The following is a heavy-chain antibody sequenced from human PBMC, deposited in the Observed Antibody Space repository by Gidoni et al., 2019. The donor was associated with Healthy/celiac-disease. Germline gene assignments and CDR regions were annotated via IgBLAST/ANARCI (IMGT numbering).Heavy chain of an antibody. CDR1: GFTFSSYG. CDR2: INEDGNKK. V-gene: IGHV3-7*04. CDR3: ARIGDTLDI. Sequence: EVQLVESGGGLVQPGGSLRLSCAASGFTFSSYGMGWVRQAPGKGLEWVANINEDGNKKYYVDSLKGRFTISRDNAKNSLWLQMNSLRAEDTAVYYCARIGDTLDIWGQGTMVTVSP. J-gene: IGHJ3*02.